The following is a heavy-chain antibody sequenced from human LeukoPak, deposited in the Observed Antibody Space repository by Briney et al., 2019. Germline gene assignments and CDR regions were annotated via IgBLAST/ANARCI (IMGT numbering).Heavy chain of an antibody. CDR2: ISSSSSYI. Sequence: PGGSLRLSCAASGFTFSSYSMNWVRQAPGKGLEWVSSISSSSSYIYYADSVKGRFTISRDNAKNSLYLQMYSLRAEDTAVYYCARDSGGGSGEDYYGMDVWGQGTTVTVSS. J-gene: IGHJ6*02. D-gene: IGHD2-15*01. V-gene: IGHV3-21*01. CDR3: ARDSGGGSGEDYYGMDV. CDR1: GFTFSSYS.